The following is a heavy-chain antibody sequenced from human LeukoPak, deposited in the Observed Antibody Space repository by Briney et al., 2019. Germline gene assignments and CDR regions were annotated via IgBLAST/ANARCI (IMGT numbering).Heavy chain of an antibody. J-gene: IGHJ6*02. D-gene: IGHD6-13*01. CDR2: IYYSGST. CDR3: ARVRIAAANYYYYGMDV. CDR1: GGSISSYY. V-gene: IGHV4-59*01. Sequence: MSSETLSLTCTVSGGSISSYYWSWIRQPPGKGLEWIGYIYYSGSTNYNPSLKSRVTISVDTSKNQFSLKLSSVTAADTVVYYCARVRIAAANYYYYGMDVWGQGTTVTVS.